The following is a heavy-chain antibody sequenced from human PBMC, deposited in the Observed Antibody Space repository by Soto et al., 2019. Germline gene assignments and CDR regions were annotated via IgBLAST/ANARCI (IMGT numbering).Heavy chain of an antibody. CDR3: ASRDPGTSVDY. Sequence: QVQLQESGPGLVKPSGTLSLTCAVSGGSFTSNNWWTWVRQPPGQGLEWIGEIYRTGSTNYNPSLKSRVTISLDKSEKQISLKVPSLTAADTAVYYCASRDPGTSVDYWGQGTLVTVSS. J-gene: IGHJ4*02. CDR2: IYRTGST. V-gene: IGHV4-4*02. CDR1: GGSFTSNNW. D-gene: IGHD1-7*01.